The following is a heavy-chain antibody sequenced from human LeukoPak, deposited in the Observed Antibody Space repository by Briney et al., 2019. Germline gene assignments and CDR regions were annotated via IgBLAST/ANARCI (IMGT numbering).Heavy chain of an antibody. CDR2: IYTSGST. CDR1: GGSISSCSYY. D-gene: IGHD5-18*01. J-gene: IGHJ3*02. CDR3: ARGGGGYSYGYIAAFDI. V-gene: IGHV4-61*02. Sequence: SQTLSLTCTVSGGSISSCSYYWSWIRQPAGKGLEWIGRIYTSGSTNYNPSLKSRVTISVDTSKNQFSLKLSSVTAADTAVYYCARGGGGYSYGYIAAFDIWGQGTMVTVSS.